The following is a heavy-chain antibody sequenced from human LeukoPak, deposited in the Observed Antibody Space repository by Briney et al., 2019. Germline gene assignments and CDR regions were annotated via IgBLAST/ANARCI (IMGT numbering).Heavy chain of an antibody. CDR3: VRDRDWGFDY. CDR1: GFTFSSYG. D-gene: IGHD3/OR15-3a*01. CDR2: IRYDGSHK. V-gene: IGHV3-30*02. Sequence: PGGSLRLSCAASGFTFSSYGMHWVRQPPGKGLEWVAFIRYDGSHKYYADSVKGRFTISRDNSKNTLYLQMNSLRAEDTAVYYCVRDRDWGFDYWGQGTLVTVSS. J-gene: IGHJ4*02.